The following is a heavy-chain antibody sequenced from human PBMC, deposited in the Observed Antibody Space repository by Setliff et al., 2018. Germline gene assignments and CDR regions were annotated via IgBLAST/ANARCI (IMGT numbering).Heavy chain of an antibody. CDR2: INRRGST. D-gene: IGHD5-12*01. Sequence: SETLSLTCTVSGGSVNSGYDNWNWLRQPAGKGLEWIGHINRRGSTNFSPSLKSRVTISIDTSKDQFSLKLISMTAADTAVYYCARGGTFRYFDFWGQGTLVTVSS. J-gene: IGHJ4*02. CDR1: GGSVNSGYDN. CDR3: ARGGTFRYFDF. V-gene: IGHV4-61*10.